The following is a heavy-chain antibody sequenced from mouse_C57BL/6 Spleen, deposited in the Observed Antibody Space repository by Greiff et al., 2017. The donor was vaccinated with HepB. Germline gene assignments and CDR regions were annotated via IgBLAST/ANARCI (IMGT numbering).Heavy chain of an antibody. V-gene: IGHV7-3*01. J-gene: IGHJ4*01. CDR2: IRNKANGYTT. CDR3: SRYGDSYAMDY. Sequence: EVKLMESGGGLVQPGGSLSLSCAASGFTFTDYYMSWVRQPPGKALEWLGFIRNKANGYTTEYSASVKGRFTIPRDNSQSILYLQMNALRAEDSATYYCSRYGDSYAMDYWGQGTSGTVSS. CDR1: GFTFTDYY.